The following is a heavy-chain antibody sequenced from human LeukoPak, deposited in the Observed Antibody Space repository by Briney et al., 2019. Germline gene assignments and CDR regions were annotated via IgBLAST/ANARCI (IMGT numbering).Heavy chain of an antibody. D-gene: IGHD6-13*01. CDR1: GFTFSSYS. V-gene: IGHV3-21*01. CDR3: ASDGSSSWGYYYYYYGMDV. CDR2: ISSSSSYI. Sequence: GGSLRLSCAASGFTFSSYSMNWVRQAPGKGLEWVSSISSSSSYIYYADSVKGRFTISRDNAKNSLYLQMNSLRAEDTAVYYCASDGSSSWGYYYYYYGMDVWGQGTTVTVSS. J-gene: IGHJ6*02.